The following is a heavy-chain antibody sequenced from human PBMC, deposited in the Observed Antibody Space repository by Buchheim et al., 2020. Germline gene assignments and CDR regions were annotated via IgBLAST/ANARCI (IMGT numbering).Heavy chain of an antibody. Sequence: EVQLVESGGGLVQPGGSLRLSCAASGFTFSSYWMHWVRQAPGKGLVWVSRINSDGSSTRYAASVKGRFTISSNNANHTLYLQMNSLRAEDTAVYYCASIAASRSGDYWGQGTL. V-gene: IGHV3-74*01. D-gene: IGHD6-6*01. CDR2: INSDGSST. J-gene: IGHJ4*02. CDR1: GFTFSSYW. CDR3: ASIAASRSGDY.